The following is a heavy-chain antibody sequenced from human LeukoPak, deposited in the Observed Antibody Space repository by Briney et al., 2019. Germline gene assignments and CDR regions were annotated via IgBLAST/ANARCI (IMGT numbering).Heavy chain of an antibody. V-gene: IGHV4-4*07. CDR1: AGSISSYY. CDR2: IYSSGST. D-gene: IGHD3-22*01. Sequence: SETLSLTCSVSAGSISSYYWSWIRQPAGKGLEWIGRIYSSGSTNYNPSLKSRVTMSVDASKNHFSLKLTSVTAADTAIYYCARQAYDTGYDAFDFRGQGTMVTVSS. J-gene: IGHJ3*01. CDR3: ARQAYDTGYDAFDF.